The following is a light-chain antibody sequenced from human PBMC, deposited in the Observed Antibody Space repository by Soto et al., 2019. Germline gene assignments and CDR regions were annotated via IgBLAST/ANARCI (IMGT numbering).Light chain of an antibody. V-gene: IGKV3-20*01. CDR1: QSVGSSY. CDR2: GAS. CDR3: HQYGTSPYT. Sequence: IVLTQSPGTLSLSPGERATLSCRASQSVGSSYLAWYQQKPGQAPRLLIYGASSRATGIPDRFSGSGSGTDFTLTISRLEPEDFAVHLCHQYGTSPYTFGQGTKLEIK. J-gene: IGKJ2*01.